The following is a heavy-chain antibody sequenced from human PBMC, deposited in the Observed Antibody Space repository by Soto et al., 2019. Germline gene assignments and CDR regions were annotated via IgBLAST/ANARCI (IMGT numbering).Heavy chain of an antibody. CDR1: GGSISTRSSY. Sequence: QLQLQESGPGLVKPSETLSLPCTASGGSISTRSSYWGWIRQPPGKGLEWIGSIYYIGNTYYNPSLKSRVAISIDAPKTRFTLNLTAVTTADTAVYYCGAQDYVAKGYHFETWGQVTMVTVSS. CDR2: IYYIGNT. J-gene: IGHJ4*02. D-gene: IGHD4-17*01. CDR3: GAQDYVAKGYHFET. V-gene: IGHV4-39*02.